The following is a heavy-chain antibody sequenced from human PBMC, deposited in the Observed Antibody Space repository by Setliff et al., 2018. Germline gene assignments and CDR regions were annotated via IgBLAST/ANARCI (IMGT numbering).Heavy chain of an antibody. Sequence: ASVKVSCKASGYTFTGYYMHWVRQAPGHGRAWMGWINPNNGGTNYAQKFQGRVTMTIDTSTSTAYMELRSLRSDDTAVYYCARVPRLEWLLPTFDPWGQGTLVTVSS. V-gene: IGHV1-2*02. J-gene: IGHJ5*02. CDR2: INPNNGGT. CDR3: ARVPRLEWLLPTFDP. CDR1: GYTFTGYY. D-gene: IGHD3-3*01.